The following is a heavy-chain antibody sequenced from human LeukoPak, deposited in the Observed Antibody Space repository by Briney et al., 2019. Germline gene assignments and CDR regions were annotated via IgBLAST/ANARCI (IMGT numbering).Heavy chain of an antibody. CDR3: ARVIAAACDY. Sequence: SQTRSLTCGISGDSVSSNSAAWNWIRQSPSRGLEWLGRTYYRSKWYNDYAVSVKSRITITPDTSNNQFSLQLNSVTPEDTAVYYCARVIAAACDYWGQGTLVTVSS. D-gene: IGHD6-13*01. J-gene: IGHJ4*02. CDR2: TYYRSKWYN. V-gene: IGHV6-1*01. CDR1: GDSVSSNSAA.